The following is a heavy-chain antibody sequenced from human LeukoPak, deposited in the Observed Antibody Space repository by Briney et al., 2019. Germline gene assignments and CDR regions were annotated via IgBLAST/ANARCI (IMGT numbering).Heavy chain of an antibody. D-gene: IGHD6-13*01. Sequence: GGSLRLSCAASGFTFSSYGMHWVRQAPGKGLEWVGVRWYDGSNKYYADSVKGRFTISRDNSKNTLYLQMNSLRAEDTAVYYCARDSSSWYVSEHWGQGTLVTVSS. CDR3: ARDSSSWYVSEH. CDR2: RWYDGSNK. CDR1: GFTFSSYG. V-gene: IGHV3-33*01. J-gene: IGHJ1*01.